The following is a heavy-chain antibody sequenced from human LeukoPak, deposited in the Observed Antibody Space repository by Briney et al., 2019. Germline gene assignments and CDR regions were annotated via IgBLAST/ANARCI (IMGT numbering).Heavy chain of an antibody. V-gene: IGHV4-34*01. J-gene: IGHJ4*02. CDR3: ARHHPRNTVDF. CDR2: INHSGST. Sequence: KPSETPSLTCAVYGGSFSGYYWSWIRQPPGKGLEWIGEINHSGSTNYNPSLKSRVTISVDTSKNQFSLKLSSVTAADTAVYYCARHHPRNTVDFWGQGTLVTVSS. D-gene: IGHD2/OR15-2a*01. CDR1: GGSFSGYY.